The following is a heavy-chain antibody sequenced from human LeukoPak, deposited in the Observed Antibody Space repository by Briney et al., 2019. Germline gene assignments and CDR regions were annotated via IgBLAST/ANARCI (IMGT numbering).Heavy chain of an antibody. J-gene: IGHJ3*02. D-gene: IGHD3-22*01. Sequence: PGGSLRLSCAASGFTFSSYGMHWVRQAPGKGLEWVAVISYDGSNKYYADSVKGRFTISRDNSKNTLYLQMNSLRAEDTAVYYCAREGGRYYDWGDAFDIWGQGTMVTVSS. CDR3: AREGGRYYDWGDAFDI. CDR2: ISYDGSNK. V-gene: IGHV3-30*19. CDR1: GFTFSSYG.